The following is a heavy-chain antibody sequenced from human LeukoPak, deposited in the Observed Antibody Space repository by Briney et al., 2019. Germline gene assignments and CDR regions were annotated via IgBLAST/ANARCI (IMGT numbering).Heavy chain of an antibody. CDR2: IIPIFGTA. CDR3: ARSGVAVVAAFVAESYNWFDP. CDR1: GGTFSSYA. D-gene: IGHD2-15*01. V-gene: IGHV1-69*05. J-gene: IGHJ5*02. Sequence: GASVKVSCKASGGTFSSYAISWVRQAPGQGLEWMGGIIPIFGTANYAQKFQGRVTITTDESTSTAYMELSSLRSEDTAVYYCARSGVAVVAAFVAESYNWFDPWGQGTLVTVSS.